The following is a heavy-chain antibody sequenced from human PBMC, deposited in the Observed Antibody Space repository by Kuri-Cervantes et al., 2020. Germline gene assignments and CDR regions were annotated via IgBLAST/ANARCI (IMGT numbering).Heavy chain of an antibody. J-gene: IGHJ4*02. Sequence: ASVTVSCQASGYTFTSYYIHWVRQAPGQGLEWMGIINPSGGSTSYAQKFQGRVTMTRDTSTSTVYMELSSLRSEDTAVYYCARGEANYYDSSGYLLYWGQGTLVTVSS. V-gene: IGHV1-46*01. CDR2: INPSGGST. CDR3: ARGEANYYDSSGYLLY. CDR1: GYTFTSYY. D-gene: IGHD3-22*01.